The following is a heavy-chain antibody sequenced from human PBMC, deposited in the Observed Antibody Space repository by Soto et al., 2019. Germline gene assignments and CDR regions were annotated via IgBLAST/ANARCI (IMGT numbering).Heavy chain of an antibody. V-gene: IGHV5-51*01. CDR2: IYPGDSDT. CDR3: ARHRVSSGWSYGMDV. J-gene: IGHJ6*02. CDR1: GYSFTSYW. Sequence: PGESLKISCKGSGYSFTSYWIGWVRQMPGKGLECMGIIYPGDSDTRYSPSFQGQVTIPADKSISTAYLQWSSLKASDTAMYYCARHRVSSGWSYGMDVWGQGTTVTVSS. D-gene: IGHD6-19*01.